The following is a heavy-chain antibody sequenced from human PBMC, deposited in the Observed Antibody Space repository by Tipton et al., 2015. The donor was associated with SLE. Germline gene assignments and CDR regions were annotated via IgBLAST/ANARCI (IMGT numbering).Heavy chain of an antibody. Sequence: SLRLSCAASGFTFSSYAMSWVRQAPGEGLEWVSAISGSGGSTYYADSVKGRFTISRDNSKNTLYLQMNSLRAEDTAVYYCAKRAGSGWYNYYWGQGTLVTVSS. V-gene: IGHV3-23*01. J-gene: IGHJ4*02. CDR1: GFTFSSYA. CDR3: AKRAGSGWYNYY. CDR2: ISGSGGST. D-gene: IGHD6-19*01.